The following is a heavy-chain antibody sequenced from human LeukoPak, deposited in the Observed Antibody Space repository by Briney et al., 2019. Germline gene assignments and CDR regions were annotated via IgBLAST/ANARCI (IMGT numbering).Heavy chain of an antibody. CDR2: IYYSGST. CDR3: ARVCLRFLVSVAYGMGV. D-gene: IGHD3-3*01. CDR1: GGSISSGGYY. V-gene: IGHV4-31*03. J-gene: IGHJ6*02. Sequence: SQTLSLTCTVSGGSISSGGYYWSWIRQHPGKGLEWIGYIYYSGSTYYNPSLKSRVTISVDTSKNQFSLKLSSVTAADTAVYYCARVCLRFLVSVAYGMGVWGQGTTVTVSS.